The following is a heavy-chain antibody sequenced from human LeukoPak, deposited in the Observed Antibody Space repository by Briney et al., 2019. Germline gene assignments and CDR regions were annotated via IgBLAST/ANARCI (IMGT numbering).Heavy chain of an antibody. J-gene: IGHJ4*02. Sequence: PGGSLRLSCAASGFTFSSYAMSWVRQAPGKGLEWVSVISGSGGNTYYTDSGTARFTISRDNSKNTLYLQMNSLIVDDTAVYSCAKGSHGYSSSSADYWGQGTLVTVSS. V-gene: IGHV3-23*01. CDR1: GFTFSSYA. CDR3: AKGSHGYSSSSADY. D-gene: IGHD6-6*01. CDR2: ISGSGGNT.